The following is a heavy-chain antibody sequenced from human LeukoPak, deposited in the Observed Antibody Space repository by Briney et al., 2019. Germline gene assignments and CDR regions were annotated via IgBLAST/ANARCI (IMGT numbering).Heavy chain of an antibody. V-gene: IGHV3-66*01. CDR1: GFTVSNNY. CDR3: ARDGRALLSD. D-gene: IGHD2/OR15-2a*01. Sequence: GSLRLSCAASGFTVSNNYMSWVRQAPGKGLEWVSIIYSGGSTYYADSVKGRFIISRDNSKNTLYLQMYSLRAEDTAVYYCARDGRALLSDWGQGTMVTVSS. J-gene: IGHJ3*01. CDR2: IYSGGST.